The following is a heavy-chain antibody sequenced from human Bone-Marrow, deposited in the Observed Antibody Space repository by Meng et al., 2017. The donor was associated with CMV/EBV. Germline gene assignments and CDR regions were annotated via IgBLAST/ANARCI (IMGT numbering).Heavy chain of an antibody. Sequence: ESLKISCAASGFTFSDYYMSWIRQAPGKGLEWIGSIYYSGSTYYNPSLKSRVTISVDTSKNQFSLKLSSVTAADTAVYYCARGAMIVVGTQYGMDVWGQGTTVTVSS. D-gene: IGHD3-22*01. CDR3: ARGAMIVVGTQYGMDV. V-gene: IGHV4-38-2*01. J-gene: IGHJ6*02. CDR2: IYYSGST. CDR1: GFTFSDYY.